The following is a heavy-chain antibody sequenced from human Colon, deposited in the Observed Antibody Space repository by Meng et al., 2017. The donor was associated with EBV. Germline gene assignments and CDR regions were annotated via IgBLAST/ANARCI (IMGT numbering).Heavy chain of an antibody. V-gene: IGHV4-34*01. CDR1: GGSFRGYY. D-gene: IGHD6-19*01. Sequence: QVQLQQWGAGLLKPSETLSLSCAFYGGSFRGYYWTWSRQPPGKGLEWVAEINYSGNTNYSPSLKSRVTISIDTSKNQFSLKLSSVTAADTAIYYCARRLAALDYWGQGTLVTVSS. J-gene: IGHJ4*02. CDR3: ARRLAALDY. CDR2: INYSGNT.